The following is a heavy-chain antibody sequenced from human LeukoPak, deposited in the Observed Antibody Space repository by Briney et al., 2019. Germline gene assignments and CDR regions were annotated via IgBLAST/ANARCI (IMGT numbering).Heavy chain of an antibody. Sequence: KPSETLSLTCAVYGGSFSGYYWSWLRQPPGKGLEWIGEINNSGSTNYNPSLKSRVTISVDTSKNQFSLKLSSVTAADTAVYYCARAGRYCSGGSCYPGSNWFDPWGQGTLVTVSS. CDR3: ARAGRYCSGGSCYPGSNWFDP. CDR1: GGSFSGYY. CDR2: INNSGST. V-gene: IGHV4-34*01. D-gene: IGHD2-15*01. J-gene: IGHJ5*02.